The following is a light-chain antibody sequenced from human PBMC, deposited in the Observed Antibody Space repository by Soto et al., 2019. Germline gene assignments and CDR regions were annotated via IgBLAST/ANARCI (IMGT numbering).Light chain of an antibody. Sequence: QTVVTQEPSFSVSPGRTVTLTCGLSSGSVSTRNYPSWYQQIPGQAPRTLIYNTNTRSSGVPDRFSGSILGNKAALTITGAQAEDESDYYCVLYVGSSIHWVFGGGTQLTVL. CDR2: NTN. CDR1: SGSVSTRNY. CDR3: VLYVGSSIHWV. J-gene: IGLJ3*02. V-gene: IGLV8-61*01.